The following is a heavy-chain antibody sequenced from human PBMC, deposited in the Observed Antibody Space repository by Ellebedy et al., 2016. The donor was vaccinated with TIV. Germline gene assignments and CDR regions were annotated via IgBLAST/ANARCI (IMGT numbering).Heavy chain of an antibody. CDR2: IIPMIGSA. CDR1: GGTFSTYA. CDR3: ARDANDAFDY. V-gene: IGHV1-69*05. J-gene: IGHJ4*02. D-gene: IGHD1-1*01. Sequence: SVKVSXXASGGTFSTYAISWVRQAPGQGLEWMGSIIPMIGSANYAQKFQGRVSITRDTSTGTFYIELSSLRSEDTALYYCARDANDAFDYWGQGTLVTVSS.